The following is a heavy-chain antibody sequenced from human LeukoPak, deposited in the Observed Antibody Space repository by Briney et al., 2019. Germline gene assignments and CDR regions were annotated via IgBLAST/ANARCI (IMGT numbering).Heavy chain of an antibody. CDR2: IRSDGSNK. Sequence: PGGSLRLSCAGSGFSFSSYGMHWVRQAPGKGLEWMAFIRSDGSNKYYADSVKGRFTISRDNSKNTLYLQMNSLRAEDTAVYYCARDLRDIVVVPTHYYMDVWGKGTTVTVSS. CDR3: ARDLRDIVVVPTHYYMDV. J-gene: IGHJ6*03. D-gene: IGHD2-2*01. CDR1: GFSFSSYG. V-gene: IGHV3-30*02.